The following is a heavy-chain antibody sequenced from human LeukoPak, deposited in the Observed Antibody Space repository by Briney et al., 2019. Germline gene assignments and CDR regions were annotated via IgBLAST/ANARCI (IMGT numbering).Heavy chain of an antibody. CDR3: QALGYYFDSSNSLGSEAFDI. J-gene: IGHJ3*02. Sequence: GGSLRLSWSAAGFTFTNAWMSWVRQAPGKGLEWVGRIKSKTDGGTTDYAAPVKGRFTISRDDSKNTLYLQMNSLKTEDTAVYYCQALGYYFDSSNSLGSEAFDIWGQGTMVTVSS. D-gene: IGHD3-22*01. CDR2: IKSKTDGGTT. CDR1: GFTFTNAW. V-gene: IGHV3-15*01.